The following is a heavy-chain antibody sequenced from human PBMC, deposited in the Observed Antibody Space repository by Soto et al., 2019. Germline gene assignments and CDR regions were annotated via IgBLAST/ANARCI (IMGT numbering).Heavy chain of an antibody. CDR3: PRVAYNHGWSLDF. D-gene: IGHD6-19*01. CDR1: GFSLSRYW. J-gene: IGHJ4*01. V-gene: IGHV3-7*01. Sequence: GSLRLYCAASGFSLSRYWMSRVRQAPGKGLEWVVNIKQDGSEQYYMDSVRGRFTLSRDNAKNLLQLQMNSLRAEDTAIYFCPRVAYNHGWSLDFWGQRTMVTVSS. CDR2: IKQDGSEQ.